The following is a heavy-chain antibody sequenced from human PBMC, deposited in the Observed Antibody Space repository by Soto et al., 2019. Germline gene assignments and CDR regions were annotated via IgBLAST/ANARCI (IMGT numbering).Heavy chain of an antibody. CDR1: GFTFSSYW. J-gene: IGHJ4*02. CDR3: ARDLLSRRVVPAAIDY. CDR2: IWYDGSNK. D-gene: IGHD2-2*01. V-gene: IGHV3-33*08. Sequence: GGSLRLSCAASGFTFSSYWMHWVRQAPGKGLEWVAVIWYDGSNKYYADSVKGRFTISRDNSKNTLYLQMNSLRAEDTAVYYCARDLLSRRVVPAAIDYWGQGTLVTVSS.